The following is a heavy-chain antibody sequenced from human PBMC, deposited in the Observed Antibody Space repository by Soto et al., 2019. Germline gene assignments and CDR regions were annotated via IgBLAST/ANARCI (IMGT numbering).Heavy chain of an antibody. CDR2: IKSRRDGGTA. D-gene: IGHD3-3*01. CDR1: GFTFSNSW. J-gene: IGHJ3*01. CDR3: GDFRNAGNIDV. Sequence: QVVESGGGLVKPGGSLRLSCVASGFTFSNSWMNWVRQVPGKGLEWVGRIKSRRDGGTADYTAAARDSFTISRDDSKNTLHLQMNTREIEDTAVYFWGDFRNAGNIDVWGQGTMVTVSS. V-gene: IGHV3-15*07.